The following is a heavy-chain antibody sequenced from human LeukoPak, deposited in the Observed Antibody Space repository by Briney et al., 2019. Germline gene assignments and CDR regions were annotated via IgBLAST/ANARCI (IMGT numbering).Heavy chain of an antibody. V-gene: IGHV1-46*01. CDR3: AIMVTTTNINY. J-gene: IGHJ4*02. CDR1: GYTFTSYY. CDR2: INPSGGST. D-gene: IGHD3-16*01. Sequence: GASVKVSCKASGYTFTSYYMHWVRQAPGQGLEWMGIINPSGGSTSYAQKFQGRVTMTRDMSTSTVYMELSSLRSDDTAVYYCAIMVTTTNINYWGQGTLVTVSS.